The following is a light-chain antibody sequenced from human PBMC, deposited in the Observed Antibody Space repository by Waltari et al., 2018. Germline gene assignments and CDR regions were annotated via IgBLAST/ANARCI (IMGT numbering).Light chain of an antibody. V-gene: IGLV1-47*01. CDR1: SSNIGSNY. CDR2: RNN. CDR3: TAWDNSLSANV. J-gene: IGLJ6*01. Sequence: QSVLSQPPSASGTPGQRVTISCSGSSSNIGSNYVFWYQQLPGTAPKLLIHRNNQWPSGVPDRFSASKSGTSASLVISGLRSEDEADYYCTAWDNSLSANVFGSGSKVTVL.